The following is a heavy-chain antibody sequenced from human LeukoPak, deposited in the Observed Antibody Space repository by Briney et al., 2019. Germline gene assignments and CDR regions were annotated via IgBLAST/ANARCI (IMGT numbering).Heavy chain of an antibody. CDR1: GFTFSSYS. Sequence: PGRSLRLSCAASGFTFSSYSMNWVRQAPGKGLEWVSSISSSSSYIYYADSVKGRFTISRDNAKNSLYLQMNSLRAEDTAVYYCAKELVSRYSYGYGYWGQGTLVTVSS. J-gene: IGHJ4*02. CDR2: ISSSSSYI. CDR3: AKELVSRYSYGYGY. V-gene: IGHV3-21*01. D-gene: IGHD5-18*01.